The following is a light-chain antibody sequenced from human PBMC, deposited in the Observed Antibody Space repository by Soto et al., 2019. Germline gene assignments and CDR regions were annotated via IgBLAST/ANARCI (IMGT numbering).Light chain of an antibody. V-gene: IGLV1-51*02. Sequence: QSVLTQPASLSAAPGQKVTISCSGSSSNIGNNYVSWYQQLPGTAPKLLIYENNKRPSGIPDRFSGSKSGTSATLGITGLQTGDEADYYCGTWDSSLSAFYVFGTGTELTVL. CDR1: SSNIGNNY. CDR3: GTWDSSLSAFYV. CDR2: ENN. J-gene: IGLJ1*01.